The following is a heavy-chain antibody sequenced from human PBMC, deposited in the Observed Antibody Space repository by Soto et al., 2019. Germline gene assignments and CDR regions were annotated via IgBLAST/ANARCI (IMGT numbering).Heavy chain of an antibody. CDR3: AKAGPPSSLSYYFDY. CDR1: GFTFGSYA. V-gene: IGHV3-23*01. J-gene: IGHJ4*02. CDR2: IDKTGVST. Sequence: GGSLRLSCAASGFTFGSYAMSWVRQAPGKGLEWVSTIDKTGVSTYYADSVKGRFTISRDNSKQTLYLQMISLRAEDTAVYYCAKAGPPSSLSYYFDYWGQGTLVTVSS. D-gene: IGHD2-2*01.